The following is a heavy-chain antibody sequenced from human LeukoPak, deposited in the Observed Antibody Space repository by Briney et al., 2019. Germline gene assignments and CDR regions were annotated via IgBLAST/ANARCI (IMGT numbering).Heavy chain of an antibody. Sequence: PGGSLRLSCAASGFTFSGYAMSWVRQAPGKGLEWVSAISGSGGSTYYADSVKGRFTISRDNSKNTLYLQMNSLRAEDTAVYYCAKVSAPQVGATMIDYWGQGTLVTVSS. V-gene: IGHV3-23*01. J-gene: IGHJ4*02. CDR1: GFTFSGYA. CDR2: ISGSGGST. D-gene: IGHD1-26*01. CDR3: AKVSAPQVGATMIDY.